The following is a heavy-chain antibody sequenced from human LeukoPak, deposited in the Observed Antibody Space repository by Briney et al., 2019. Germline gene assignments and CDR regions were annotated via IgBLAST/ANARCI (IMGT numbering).Heavy chain of an antibody. V-gene: IGHV3-53*01. CDR1: GLSFSSNY. D-gene: IGHD3-16*01. Sequence: GGSLRLSCAASGLSFSSNYMNWVRQAPGKGLEWVSALYIGGNTYYADSVRGRFTISRDNSKNTLYLQMNSLRVEDTAVYYCARDGAYSSFTYWGQGDLVTVSS. CDR2: LYIGGNT. CDR3: ARDGAYSSFTY. J-gene: IGHJ4*02.